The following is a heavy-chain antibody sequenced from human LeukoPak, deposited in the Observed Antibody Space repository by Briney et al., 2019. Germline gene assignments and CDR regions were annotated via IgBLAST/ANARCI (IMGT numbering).Heavy chain of an antibody. CDR3: AKDGVTMMKYYFDY. CDR2: ISYDGSNK. J-gene: IGHJ4*02. D-gene: IGHD3-22*01. Sequence: GGSLRLSCAASGFTFSSYGMHWVRQAPGKGLEWVAVISYDGSNKYYADSVKGRFTISRDNSKNTLYLQMNSLRAEDTAVYYCAKDGVTMMKYYFDYWGQGTLVTVSS. CDR1: GFTFSSYG. V-gene: IGHV3-30*18.